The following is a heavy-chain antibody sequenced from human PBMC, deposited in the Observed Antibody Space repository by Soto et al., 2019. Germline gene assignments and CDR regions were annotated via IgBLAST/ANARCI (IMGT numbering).Heavy chain of an antibody. CDR3: ARDDYGDYDYYYGMDV. J-gene: IGHJ6*02. V-gene: IGHV3-33*01. CDR2: IWYDGSNK. CDR1: GFTFSSYG. Sequence: LRLSCAASGFTFSSYGMHWVRQAPGKGLEWVAVIWYDGSNKYYADSVKGRFTISRDNSKNTLYLQMNSLRAEDTAVYYCARDDYGDYDYYYGMDVWGQGTTVTVSS. D-gene: IGHD4-17*01.